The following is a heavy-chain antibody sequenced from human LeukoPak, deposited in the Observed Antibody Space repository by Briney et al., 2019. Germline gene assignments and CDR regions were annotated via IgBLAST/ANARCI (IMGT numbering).Heavy chain of an antibody. CDR1: GFIVSSNC. J-gene: IGHJ4*02. CDR3: ARDRADGYNYGDYFDN. V-gene: IGHV3-66*01. CDR2: IYGSSRT. D-gene: IGHD5-18*01. Sequence: GGSLRLSCAGSGFIVSSNCMSWVRQAAGKGLEWVSVIYGSSRTYYADSVKGRFTISRDNSKNTVYLQMDSLRAEDTAVYYCARDRADGYNYGDYFDNWGQGTLVTVSS.